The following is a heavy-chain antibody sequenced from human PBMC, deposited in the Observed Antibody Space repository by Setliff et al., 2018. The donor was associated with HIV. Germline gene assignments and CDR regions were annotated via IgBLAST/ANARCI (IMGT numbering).Heavy chain of an antibody. J-gene: IGHJ4*02. CDR1: GDSIGGYY. CDR3: ARDQRGYSYGYFDS. D-gene: IGHD5-18*01. CDR2: MHTSGNT. Sequence: PSETLSLTCTSSGDSIGGYYWSWIRQPAGKGLELIGRMHTSGNTNYNPSLKSRVTMSVDTSKNQFSLRLSSVTAADTAVYYCARDQRGYSYGYFDSWGQGTLVTVSS. V-gene: IGHV4-4*07.